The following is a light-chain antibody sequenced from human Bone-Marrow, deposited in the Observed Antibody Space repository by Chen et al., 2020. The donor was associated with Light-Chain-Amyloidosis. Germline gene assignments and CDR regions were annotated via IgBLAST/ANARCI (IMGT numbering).Light chain of an antibody. CDR2: RDT. CDR1: DVPTKY. Sequence: SYELTQPPSVSASPGQTASIACSGADVPTKYAYWYQQKPSQAPVLVIHRDTERPSGISERFSGSSSGTTATLTISGVQAEDEADYHCQSADSSGTYEVIFGGGTKLTVL. CDR3: QSADSSGTYEVI. J-gene: IGLJ2*01. V-gene: IGLV3-25*03.